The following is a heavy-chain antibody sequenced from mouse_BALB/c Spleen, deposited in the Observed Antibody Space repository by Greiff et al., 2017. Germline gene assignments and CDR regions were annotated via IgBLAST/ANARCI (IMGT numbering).Heavy chain of an antibody. D-gene: IGHD1-1*01. CDR2: ISYSGST. V-gene: IGHV3-8*02. CDR3: ASITTVVPRRGYFDY. J-gene: IGHJ2*01. Sequence: EVKVVESGPSLVKPSQTLSLTCSVTGDSITSGYWNWIRKFPGNKLEYMGYISYSGSTYYNPSLKSRISITRDTSKNQYYLQLNSVTTEDTATYYCASITTVVPRRGYFDYWGQGTTLTVSS. CDR1: GDSITSGY.